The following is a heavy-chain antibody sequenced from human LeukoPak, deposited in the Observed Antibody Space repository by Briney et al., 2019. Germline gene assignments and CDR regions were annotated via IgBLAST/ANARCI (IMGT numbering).Heavy chain of an antibody. D-gene: IGHD3-22*01. J-gene: IGHJ4*02. V-gene: IGHV3-33*06. CDR3: AKDLDYYDSSGCFDY. CDR2: IWYDGSNK. Sequence: GGSLRLSCAASGFTFSSYGMHWVRRAPGKGLEGVAVIWYDGSNKYYADSVKGRFTISRDNSKNTLYLQMNSLRAEDTAVYYCAKDLDYYDSSGCFDYWGQGTLVTVSS. CDR1: GFTFSSYG.